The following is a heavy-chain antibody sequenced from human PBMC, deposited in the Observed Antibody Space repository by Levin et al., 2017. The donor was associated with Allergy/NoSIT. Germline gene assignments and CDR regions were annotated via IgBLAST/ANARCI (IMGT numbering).Heavy chain of an antibody. V-gene: IGHV4-34*01. D-gene: IGHD3-16*02. CDR3: ARGLHLVWGSYRPNHFDY. CDR2: INHSGST. J-gene: IGHJ4*02. Sequence: ASETLSLTCAVYGGSFSGYYWSWIRQPPGKGLEWIGEINHSGSTNYNPSLKSRVTISVDTSKNQFSLKLSSVTAADTAVYYCARGLHLVWGSYRPNHFDYWGQGTLVTVSS. CDR1: GGSFSGYY.